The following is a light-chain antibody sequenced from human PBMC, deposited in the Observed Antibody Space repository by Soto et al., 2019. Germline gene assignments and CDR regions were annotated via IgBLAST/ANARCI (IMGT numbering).Light chain of an antibody. J-gene: IGLJ2*01. CDR2: DVN. V-gene: IGLV2-14*01. Sequence: QSALTQPASVSGSPGQSITISCTGTSSDVGGYSYVSWYQQHPGKAPKLMIYDVNSRPSGVSNRFSCAKSGNTASLTISGLQAEDEADYYCSSYTTSSTPVVFGGGTKLTVL. CDR3: SSYTTSSTPVV. CDR1: SSDVGGYSY.